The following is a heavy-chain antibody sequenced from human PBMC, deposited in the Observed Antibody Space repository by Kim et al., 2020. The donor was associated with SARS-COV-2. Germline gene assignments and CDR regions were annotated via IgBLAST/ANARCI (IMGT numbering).Heavy chain of an antibody. J-gene: IGHJ4*02. CDR1: GFTFSVHW. CDR2: IKPDGSDK. V-gene: IGHV3-7*03. Sequence: GGSLRLSCAGSGFTFSVHWMSWVRQAPGKGLEWVADIKPDGSDKYYVDSVKGRFTISRDNAKNSLYLQMNSLRGEDTDVYYCARGHWGRDYWGQGTLVTVSS. D-gene: IGHD7-27*01. CDR3: ARGHWGRDY.